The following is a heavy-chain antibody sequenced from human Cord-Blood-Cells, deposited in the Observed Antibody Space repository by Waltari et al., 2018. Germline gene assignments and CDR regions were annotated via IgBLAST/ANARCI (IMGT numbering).Heavy chain of an antibody. CDR2: IIPIFGTA. CDR3: ARDSLRYFDWITYNWFDP. CDR1: GGTFSSYA. D-gene: IGHD3-9*01. V-gene: IGHV1-69*01. Sequence: QVQLVQSGAEVKKPGSSVKVSCKASGGTFSSYAISWVRQAPGQGLEWMGGIIPIFGTANYAQKFQGRVTITADESTSTAYMELSSLRSEDTAVYYCARDSLRYFDWITYNWFDPWGQGTLVTVSS. J-gene: IGHJ5*02.